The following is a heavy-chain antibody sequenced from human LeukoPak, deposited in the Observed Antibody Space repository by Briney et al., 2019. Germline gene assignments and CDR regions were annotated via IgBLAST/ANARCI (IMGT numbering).Heavy chain of an antibody. V-gene: IGHV1-2*04. CDR3: ARSGIDSSGYYFRELANYYFDY. Sequence: ASVKVSCKASGYTFTGYYMHWVRQAPGQGLEWMGWINPNSGGTNYAQKFQGWVTMTRDTSISTAYMELSRLRSDDTAVYYCARSGIDSSGYYFRELANYYFDYWGQGTLVTVSS. D-gene: IGHD3-22*01. CDR2: INPNSGGT. J-gene: IGHJ4*02. CDR1: GYTFTGYY.